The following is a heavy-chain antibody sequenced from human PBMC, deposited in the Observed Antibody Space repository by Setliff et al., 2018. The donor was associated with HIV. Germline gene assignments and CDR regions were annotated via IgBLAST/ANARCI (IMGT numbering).Heavy chain of an antibody. CDR3: ARQTATGTSATFDS. Sequence: SETLSLTCTVSGGSIRTGAYYWGWIRQPPGKGLEWIGRMHTSGNTNYNPSLKSRVTMSIDTSKNQFSLKLSSVTAADTAVYYCARQTATGTSATFDSWGQGSLVTVSS. J-gene: IGHJ4*02. CDR2: MHTSGNT. CDR1: GGSIRTGAYY. D-gene: IGHD2-21*02. V-gene: IGHV4-39*07.